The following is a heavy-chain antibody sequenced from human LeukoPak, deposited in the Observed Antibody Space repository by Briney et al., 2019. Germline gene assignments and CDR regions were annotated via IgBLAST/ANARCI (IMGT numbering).Heavy chain of an antibody. CDR1: GGSISSYY. CDR3: ARVLGDDSSGYYYDY. D-gene: IGHD3-22*01. CDR2: IYTSGST. V-gene: IGHV4-4*07. Sequence: KPSETLSLTCTVSGGSISSYYWSWIRQPAGKGLEWIGRIYTSGSTNYNPSLKSRVTMSVDTSKNQSSLKLSSVTAADTAVYYCARVLGDDSSGYYYDYWGQGTLVTVSS. J-gene: IGHJ4*02.